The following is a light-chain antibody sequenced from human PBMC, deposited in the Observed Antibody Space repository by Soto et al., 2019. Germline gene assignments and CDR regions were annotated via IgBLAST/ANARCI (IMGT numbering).Light chain of an antibody. V-gene: IGKV4-1*01. Sequence: DIVMTQSPDSLSVSLGERATIKCRSSQSVLHRSNGNNYIAWYQQKPGQPPKLLIYWSSTRDSGVPDRFIGSGSGTDFTLTVSSLQAEDVAVYYCQQLNSYPRTFGQGTKVEIK. CDR3: QQLNSYPRT. J-gene: IGKJ1*01. CDR1: QSVLHRSNGNNY. CDR2: WSS.